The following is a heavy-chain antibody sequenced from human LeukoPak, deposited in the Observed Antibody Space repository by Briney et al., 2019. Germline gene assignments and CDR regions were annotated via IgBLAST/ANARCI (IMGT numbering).Heavy chain of an antibody. Sequence: ASVKVSCKASGGTFSSYAISWVRQAPGQGHEWMGRIIPILGIANYAQKFQGRVTITADKSTSTAYMELSSLRSEDTAVYYCAKYGHTAMVDFLDYWGQGTLVTVSS. J-gene: IGHJ4*02. CDR3: AKYGHTAMVDFLDY. V-gene: IGHV1-69*04. CDR1: GGTFSSYA. CDR2: IIPILGIA. D-gene: IGHD5-18*01.